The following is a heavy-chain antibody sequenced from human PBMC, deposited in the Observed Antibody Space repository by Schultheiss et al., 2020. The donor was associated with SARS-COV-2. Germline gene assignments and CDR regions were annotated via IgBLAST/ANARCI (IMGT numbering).Heavy chain of an antibody. D-gene: IGHD4-17*01. CDR1: GASVSSGTYH. V-gene: IGHV4-61*01. CDR3: ARGGNPLYGDYGY. Sequence: SETLSLTCTVSGASVSSGTYHWSWIRQPPGKRMEWIGSMHYSGGTNYNPSLKSRVTISVDTSKNQFSLKLSSVTAADTAVYYCARGGNPLYGDYGYWGQGTLVTVSS. J-gene: IGHJ4*02. CDR2: MHYSGGT.